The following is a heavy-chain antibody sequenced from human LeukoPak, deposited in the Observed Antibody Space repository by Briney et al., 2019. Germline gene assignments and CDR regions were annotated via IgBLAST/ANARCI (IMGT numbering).Heavy chain of an antibody. J-gene: IGHJ4*02. D-gene: IGHD3-16*01. CDR1: GFTFSDYE. CDR3: AKERGRHPQYYFDY. Sequence: GGSLRLSCAASGFTFSDYEMNWVRQAPGKGLEWVSYIGRGGGIKYYADSVKGRFSISRDNAKNSLYLQMNRLRAEDTAVYYCAKERGRHPQYYFDYWGQGTLVTVSS. CDR2: IGRGGGIK. V-gene: IGHV3-48*03.